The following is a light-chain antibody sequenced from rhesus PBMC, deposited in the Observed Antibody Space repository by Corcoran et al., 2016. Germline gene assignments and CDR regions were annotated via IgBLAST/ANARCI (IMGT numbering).Light chain of an antibody. V-gene: IGKV1S17*01. CDR3: QHYYSAPYS. CDR2: VAS. Sequence: DIQMTQSPSSLSASVGDRVTITCRSSQGISNYLAWYQQKPGETPKLLLYVASGLKSGVPSRFSVGGSGTDFTLTISSLQSEDFATYYCQHYYSAPYSFGQGTKVEIK. CDR1: QGISNY. J-gene: IGKJ2*01.